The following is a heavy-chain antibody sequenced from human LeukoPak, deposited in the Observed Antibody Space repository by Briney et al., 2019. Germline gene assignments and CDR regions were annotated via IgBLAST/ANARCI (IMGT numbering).Heavy chain of an antibody. CDR1: GFTFSSYA. J-gene: IGHJ4*02. Sequence: GGSLRLSCAASGFTFSSYAMSWVRQAPGKGLEWVSAIGGAGRNTYYADSVKGRFTISRDNSKNTLYLQMNSLRAEDTAVYYCARDVSTNYYFDYWGQGTLVTVSS. V-gene: IGHV3-23*01. CDR3: ARDVSTNYYFDY. CDR2: IGGAGRNT. D-gene: IGHD2-8*01.